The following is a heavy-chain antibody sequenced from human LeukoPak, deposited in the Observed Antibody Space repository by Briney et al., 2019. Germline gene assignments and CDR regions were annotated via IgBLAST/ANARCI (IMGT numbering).Heavy chain of an antibody. Sequence: PSETLSLTCAVCGGSFSGYYWSWIRQPPGKGLEWIGSIYYSGSTYYNPSLKSRVTISVDTSKNQFSLKLSSVTAADTAVYYCRGGGGYGDYANYFDYWGQGTLVTVSS. CDR1: GGSFSGYY. CDR3: RGGGGYGDYANYFDY. J-gene: IGHJ4*02. D-gene: IGHD4-17*01. V-gene: IGHV4-34*01. CDR2: IYYSGST.